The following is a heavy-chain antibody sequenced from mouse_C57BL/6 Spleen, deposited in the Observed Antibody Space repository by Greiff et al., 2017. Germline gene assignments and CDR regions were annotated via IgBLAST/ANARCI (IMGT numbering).Heavy chain of an antibody. J-gene: IGHJ4*01. CDR1: GYTFTDYY. V-gene: IGHV1-26*01. CDR2: INPNNGGT. Sequence: EGRLLPSGPELVKPGASVKISCKASGYTFTDYYMNWVKQSHGKSLEWIGDINPNNGGTSYNQKFKGKATLTVDKSSSTAYMELRSLTSEDSAVYYCARRGYYGSRDYAMDYWGQGTSVTVSS. CDR3: ARRGYYGSRDYAMDY. D-gene: IGHD1-1*01.